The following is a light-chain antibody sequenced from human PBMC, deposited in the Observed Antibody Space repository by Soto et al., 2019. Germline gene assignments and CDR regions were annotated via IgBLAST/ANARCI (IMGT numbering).Light chain of an antibody. CDR1: SSNIGTNT. J-gene: IGLJ1*01. Sequence: QSVLTQPSSASGTPGQRVTISCSGSSSNIGTNTVHWYQHLPGRAPKLLIYSDTQRPSGVSDRFSGSKSGTSASLAISGLQSEDEADYYCATWEDSLDVLSVFGTGTKVTVL. CDR3: ATWEDSLDVLSV. CDR2: SDT. V-gene: IGLV1-44*01.